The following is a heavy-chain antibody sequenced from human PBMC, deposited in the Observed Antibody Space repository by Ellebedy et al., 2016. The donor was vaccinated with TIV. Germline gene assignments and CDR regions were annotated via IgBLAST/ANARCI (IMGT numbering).Heavy chain of an antibody. V-gene: IGHV5-10-1*01. J-gene: IGHJ4*02. CDR3: ARHNYNDSTGYYLGEY. D-gene: IGHD3-22*01. CDR2: IDPSDWYT. Sequence: GESLKISXTGSGFSLTNYCHGWVRQIPGKGLEWVGSIDPSDWYTIYNPAFRGHVITSADNSISTAYLQWSSLQASDTAIYFCARHNYNDSTGYYLGEYWGQGTLVTVSS. CDR1: GFSLTNYC.